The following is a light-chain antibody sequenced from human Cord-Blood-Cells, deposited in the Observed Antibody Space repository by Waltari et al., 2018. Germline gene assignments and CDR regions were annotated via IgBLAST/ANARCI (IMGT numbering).Light chain of an antibody. V-gene: IGLV1-40*01. CDR2: GNS. CDR1: SSTIGAGYA. CDR3: QSYDSSLSGSNYV. Sequence: QSVLTQPPSVSGAPGQRVTLSCTGSSSTIGAGYAVHWYQQLPGTAPKLLIYGNSNRPSGVPDRFSGSKSGTSASLAITGLQAEDEADYYCQSYDSSLSGSNYVFGTGTKVTVL. J-gene: IGLJ1*01.